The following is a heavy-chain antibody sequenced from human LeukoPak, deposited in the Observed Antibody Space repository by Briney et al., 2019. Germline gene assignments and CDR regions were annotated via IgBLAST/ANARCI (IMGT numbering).Heavy chain of an antibody. CDR1: GGSISSSSYY. CDR2: IYYSGST. V-gene: IGHV4-39*06. CDR3: ARSEPRSPIKSPTYYYDSTRADDAFDI. J-gene: IGHJ3*02. D-gene: IGHD3-22*01. Sequence: SETLSLTCTVSGGSISSSSYYWGWIRQPPGKGLEWIGSIYYSGSTYYNPSLKSRVTISVDTSKNQFTLKLSSVTAADTAVYYCARSEPRSPIKSPTYYYDSTRADDAFDIWGQGTVVTVSS.